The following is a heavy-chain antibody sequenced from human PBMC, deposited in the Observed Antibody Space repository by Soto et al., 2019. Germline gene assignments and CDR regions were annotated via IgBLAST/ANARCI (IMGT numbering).Heavy chain of an antibody. J-gene: IGHJ6*02. Sequence: QITLKESGPTLVKPTQTLTLTCTFSGFSLTSGVVGVGWIRQPPGEALEWLALIYWNDEQYYNPSLRNRLTITRDPAKNLVVLTMTNMDPVDTATYYCAHRLPGPTGYEVWGQGTTVTVSS. D-gene: IGHD6-13*01. CDR1: GFSLTSGVVG. V-gene: IGHV2-5*01. CDR2: IYWNDEQ. CDR3: AHRLPGPTGYEV.